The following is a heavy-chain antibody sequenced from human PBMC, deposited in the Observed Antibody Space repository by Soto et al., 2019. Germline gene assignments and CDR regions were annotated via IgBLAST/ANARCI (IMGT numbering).Heavy chain of an antibody. V-gene: IGHV3-23*01. D-gene: IGHD6-13*01. CDR3: AKLTAA. J-gene: IGHJ4*02. Sequence: GVLRLSCAASGFTFSAYVMSWVRQAPGKGLEWVSSITSSGGGTYYADSVKGRFTVSRDNSKNTVYLQMNSLRDEDTAVYYCAKLTAARGQGTLVTVSS. CDR2: ITSSGGGT. CDR1: GFTFSAYV.